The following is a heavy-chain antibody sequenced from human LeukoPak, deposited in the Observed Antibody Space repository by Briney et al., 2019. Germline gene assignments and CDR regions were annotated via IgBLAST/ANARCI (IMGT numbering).Heavy chain of an antibody. Sequence: SETPSLTCTVSGGSISSSSYYWGWIRQHPGKGLEWIGYIYYSGSTYYNPSLKSRVTISVDTSKNQFSLKLSSVTAADTAVYYCARDQGSTTDFQHWGQGTLVTVSS. CDR1: GGSISSSSYY. CDR2: IYYSGST. CDR3: ARDQGSTTDFQH. J-gene: IGHJ1*01. D-gene: IGHD2/OR15-2a*01. V-gene: IGHV4-31*03.